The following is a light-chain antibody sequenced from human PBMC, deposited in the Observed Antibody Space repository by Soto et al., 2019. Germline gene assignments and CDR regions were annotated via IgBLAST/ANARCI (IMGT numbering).Light chain of an antibody. V-gene: IGKV3-15*01. Sequence: SPCERATLSCRASQSVSSNLAWYQQKPGQAPRLLIYGASTRATGIPARFSGSGSGAEFTLTISSLQSEDFAVYYCQQYNNWPQTFGQGTKVDIK. CDR2: GAS. CDR3: QQYNNWPQT. CDR1: QSVSSN. J-gene: IGKJ1*01.